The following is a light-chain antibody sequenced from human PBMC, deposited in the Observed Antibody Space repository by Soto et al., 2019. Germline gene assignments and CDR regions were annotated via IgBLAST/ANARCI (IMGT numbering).Light chain of an antibody. CDR1: QSINTC. CDR3: QQYNTYSRA. CDR2: KAS. J-gene: IGKJ2*01. Sequence: DVRMAQSPSTLSASVGDRVTITCRASQSINTCLAWYQQKPGKAPKLLIYKASSLESGVPSRFSGSGSGTEFTLTISSLQPDDFATYYCQQYNTYSRAFGQGTKLEIQ. V-gene: IGKV1-5*03.